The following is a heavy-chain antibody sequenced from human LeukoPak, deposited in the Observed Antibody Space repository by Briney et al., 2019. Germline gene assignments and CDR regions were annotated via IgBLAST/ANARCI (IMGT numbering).Heavy chain of an antibody. Sequence: GGSLRHSCAASGFTFSCYAMSWVRQAPGKGLDWVEAITNSGGTTYYAPSVKGRFTISRDNSKNTLYLQMTSLRAEDTAVYYCAKDAPHISWLFDYWGQGALVTVSS. CDR3: AKDAPHISWLFDY. CDR1: GFTFSCYA. D-gene: IGHD5-12*01. V-gene: IGHV3-23*01. CDR2: ITNSGGTT. J-gene: IGHJ4*02.